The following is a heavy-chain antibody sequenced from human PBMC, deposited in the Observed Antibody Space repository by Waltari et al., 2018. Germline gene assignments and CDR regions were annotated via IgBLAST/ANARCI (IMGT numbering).Heavy chain of an antibody. Sequence: EVQLVESGGGLVQPGGSLRLSGAASGFTFSSYWLSWVRQAPGKGLEWVANIKQDGSEKYYVDSVKGRFTISRDNAKNSLYLQMNSLRAEDTAVYYCASYYYYYGMDVWGQGTTVTVSS. CDR1: GFTFSSYW. CDR3: ASYYYYYGMDV. V-gene: IGHV3-7*01. CDR2: IKQDGSEK. J-gene: IGHJ6*02.